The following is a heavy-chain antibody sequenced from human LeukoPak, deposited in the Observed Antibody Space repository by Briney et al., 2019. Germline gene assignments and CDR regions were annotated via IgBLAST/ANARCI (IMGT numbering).Heavy chain of an antibody. CDR1: GGSFSGYY. D-gene: IGHD3-10*01. CDR3: ARRGATMVRGGMDV. V-gene: IGHV4-34*01. Sequence: SETLSLTCAVYGGSFSGYYWSWTRQPPGKGLEWIGEINHSGSTNYNPSLKSRVTISVDTSKNQFSLKLSSVTAADTAVYYCARRGATMVRGGMDVWGQGTTVTVS. J-gene: IGHJ6*02. CDR2: INHSGST.